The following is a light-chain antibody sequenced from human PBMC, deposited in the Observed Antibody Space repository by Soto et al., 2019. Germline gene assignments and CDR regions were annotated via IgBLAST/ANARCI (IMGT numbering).Light chain of an antibody. J-gene: IGLJ1*01. Sequence: QSALTQPPSASGSPGQSVTISCTGTSSDVGGYNYVSWYQQHPGKAPKLMIYEVSKRPSGVPDRFSGSKSGNTASLTVSGLQAEDEADYYCSSYAASNIFVFGTGTNVTVL. CDR1: SSDVGGYNY. CDR2: EVS. CDR3: SSYAASNIFV. V-gene: IGLV2-8*01.